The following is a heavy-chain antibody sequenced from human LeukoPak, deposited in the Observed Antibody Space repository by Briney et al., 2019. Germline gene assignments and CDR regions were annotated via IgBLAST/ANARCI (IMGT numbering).Heavy chain of an antibody. CDR3: AISQGGYYFDY. V-gene: IGHV4-34*01. CDR1: GESFSGYY. Sequence: PSETLSLTCAVYGESFSGYYWSWIRQPPGKGLEWIGEINHSGSTNYNPSLKSRVTISVDTSKNQFSLKLSSVTAADTAVYYCAISQGGYYFDYWGQGTLVTVSS. CDR2: INHSGST. J-gene: IGHJ4*02. D-gene: IGHD2-21*01.